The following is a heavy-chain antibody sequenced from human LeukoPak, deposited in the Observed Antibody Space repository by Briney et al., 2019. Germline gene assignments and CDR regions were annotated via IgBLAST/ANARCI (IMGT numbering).Heavy chain of an antibody. D-gene: IGHD3-10*01. V-gene: IGHV3-21*01. CDR2: ISSSSSYI. CDR3: ARAVNYYGSGSYPVYYYYYYMDV. CDR1: GFTFSSYS. J-gene: IGHJ6*03. Sequence: GGSLRLSCAASGFTFSSYSMNWVRQAQGKGLEWVSSISSSSSYIYYADSVKGRFTISRDNAKNSLYLQMNSLRAEDTAVYYCARAVNYYGSGSYPVYYYYYYMDVWGKGTTVTVSS.